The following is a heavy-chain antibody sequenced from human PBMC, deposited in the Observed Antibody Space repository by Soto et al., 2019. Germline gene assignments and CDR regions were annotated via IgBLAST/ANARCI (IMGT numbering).Heavy chain of an antibody. Sequence: ASVKVSCKASGYTFTSYYMHWVRQAPGQGLEWMGIINPSGGSTSYAQKFQGRVTMTRDTSTSTVYTELSSLRSEDTAVYYCARRIDGRDGYNDPRGGFDPWGQGALVTVSS. CDR1: GYTFTSYY. D-gene: IGHD5-12*01. V-gene: IGHV1-46*01. J-gene: IGHJ5*02. CDR3: ARRIDGRDGYNDPRGGFDP. CDR2: INPSGGST.